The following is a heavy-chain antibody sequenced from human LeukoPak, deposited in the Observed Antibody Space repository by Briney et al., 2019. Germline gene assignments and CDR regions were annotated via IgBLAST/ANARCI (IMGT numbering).Heavy chain of an antibody. V-gene: IGHV3-23*01. CDR1: GFTFSSYA. D-gene: IGHD3-16*02. Sequence: GGSLRLSCAASGFTFSSYAMSWVRQAPGKGVEWGSAIIGSGGNTTYANSVQARFTTSRDNPKTPLYLQMNSQRAEDTAVYYWAKEHYDYVWGSYRFGSFDSWGQGTLVTVSS. CDR2: IIGSGGNT. J-gene: IGHJ4*02. CDR3: AKEHYDYVWGSYRFGSFDS.